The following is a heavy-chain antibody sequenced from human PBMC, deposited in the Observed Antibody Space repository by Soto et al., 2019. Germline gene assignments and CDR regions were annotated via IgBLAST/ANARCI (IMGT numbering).Heavy chain of an antibody. V-gene: IGHV3-23*01. CDR1: GFTFNNYD. J-gene: IGHJ4*02. CDR3: ARSLGPSRHFFDH. D-gene: IGHD3-16*01. Sequence: EVQLLDSGGDLVQPGGSLRLSCAASGFTFNNYDMIWVRQAPGQGLEWVSTLSDTTYYADSVRGRFTISRDTSGSTLYLQMNTLGVDDTAVYYCARSLGPSRHFFDHWGKGTLVTVSS. CDR2: LSDTT.